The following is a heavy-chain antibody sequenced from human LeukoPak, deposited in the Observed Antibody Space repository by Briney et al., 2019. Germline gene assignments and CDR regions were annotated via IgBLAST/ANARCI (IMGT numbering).Heavy chain of an antibody. Sequence: LSLTCTVSGGSISSGSYYWSWIRQAPGKGLEWVSYISNSGQTMYYADSLKGRFTISRDNANNSLYLQMNSLRAEDTAVYYCARVGWTMVRGAPYYYYYMDVWGKGTTVTISS. D-gene: IGHD3-10*01. V-gene: IGHV3-11*01. CDR1: GGSISSGSYY. CDR2: ISNSGQTM. CDR3: ARVGWTMVRGAPYYYYYMDV. J-gene: IGHJ6*03.